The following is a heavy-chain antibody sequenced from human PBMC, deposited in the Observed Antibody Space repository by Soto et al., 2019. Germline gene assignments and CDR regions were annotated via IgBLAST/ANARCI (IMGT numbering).Heavy chain of an antibody. CDR3: ARDPDTPVSMDV. V-gene: IGHV4-34*01. Sequence: PSETLSLTCAVYGVSFSGYYWSWIRQPPGKGLEWIGEINHSGSTNYNPSLKSRVTISVDTSKNQFSLKLSSVTAADTAVYYCARDPDTPVSMDVWGIGTTVTVSS. CDR2: INHSGST. CDR1: GVSFSGYY. D-gene: IGHD2-15*01. J-gene: IGHJ6*04.